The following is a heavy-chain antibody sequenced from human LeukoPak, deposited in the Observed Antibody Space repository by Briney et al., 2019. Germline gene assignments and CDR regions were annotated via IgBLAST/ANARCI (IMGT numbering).Heavy chain of an antibody. CDR1: GFTVSSNY. D-gene: IGHD4-23*01. CDR2: IYSGGTT. V-gene: IGHV3-53*01. J-gene: IGHJ4*02. Sequence: GGSLRLSCAASGFTVSSNYMSWVRQAPGQGLEWVSLIYSGGTTYYADSVKGRFTISRDNSKNTLYLQMNSLRAEDTAVYYCARRGDGGRSFDLWGQGTLVTVSS. CDR3: ARRGDGGRSFDL.